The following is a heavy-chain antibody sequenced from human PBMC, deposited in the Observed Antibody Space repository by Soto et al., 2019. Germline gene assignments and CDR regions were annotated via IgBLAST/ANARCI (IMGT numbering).Heavy chain of an antibody. CDR3: AREMARGAFDI. CDR2: INPSGGST. D-gene: IGHD2-8*01. Sequence: GASVKVSCKASGYTFTRYYMHWVRQAPGQGLEWMGIINPSGGSTSYAQKFQGRVTMTRDTSTSTVYMELSSLRSEDTAVYYCAREMARGAFDIWGQRTMVTVSS. V-gene: IGHV1-46*01. CDR1: GYTFTRYY. J-gene: IGHJ3*02.